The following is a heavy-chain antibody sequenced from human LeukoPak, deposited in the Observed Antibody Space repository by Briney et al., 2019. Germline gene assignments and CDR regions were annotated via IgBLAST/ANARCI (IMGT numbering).Heavy chain of an antibody. Sequence: GGSQRLSCTASGFTFGDYAMSWVSQAPGKGLEWVGFIRSKAYGGTTEYAASVKGRFTISRDDSKSIACLQMNSLKTEDTAVYYCTGGAATHLYYYFGMDVWGHRDTCSVSS. J-gene: IGHJ6*02. V-gene: IGHV3-49*04. CDR1: GFTFGDYA. D-gene: IGHD2-15*01. CDR2: IRSKAYGGTT. CDR3: TGGAATHLYYYFGMDV.